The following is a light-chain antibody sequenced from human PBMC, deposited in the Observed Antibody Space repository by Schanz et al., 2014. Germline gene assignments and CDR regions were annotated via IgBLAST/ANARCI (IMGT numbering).Light chain of an antibody. Sequence: QSALTQPASVSGSPGQSITISCTGTSSDIGGYNYVSWYQQHPGKAPKVMIFDVSNRPSGVSNRFSGSKSGNTASLTISGLQAEDDADYYCCSYAGSPYVFGTGTKLTVL. CDR3: CSYAGSPYV. V-gene: IGLV2-14*03. CDR1: SSDIGGYNY. J-gene: IGLJ1*01. CDR2: DVS.